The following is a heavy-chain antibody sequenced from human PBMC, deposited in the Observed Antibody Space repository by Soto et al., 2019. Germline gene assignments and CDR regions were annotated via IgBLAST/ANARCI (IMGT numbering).Heavy chain of an antibody. Sequence: ESGGGSVQPGGSLRLSCAASGFTFSSYAMNWVRQAPGKGLEWVSAITGTGGSTNYADSVEGRFTISRDNSRNTLYLQMSSLRAEDTAVYYCAKAGGIAVPGSHLDQWGQGILVTVSS. CDR2: ITGTGGST. J-gene: IGHJ4*02. V-gene: IGHV3-23*01. CDR1: GFTFSSYA. CDR3: AKAGGIAVPGSHLDQ. D-gene: IGHD6-19*01.